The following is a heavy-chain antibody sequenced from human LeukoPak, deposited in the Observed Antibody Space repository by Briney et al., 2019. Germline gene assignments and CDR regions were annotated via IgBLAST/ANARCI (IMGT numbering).Heavy chain of an antibody. CDR3: AREGDRHFTFDY. CDR2: TAYDGAEK. CDR1: GFTFSSYA. J-gene: IGHJ4*02. Sequence: GGSLRLSCAASGFTFSSYAMHWVRQAPGKGLEWVGGTAYDGAEKYYADSVRGRFAISRDNSKSTVYLEMNSLRPEDAAVYYCAREGDRHFTFDYWGRGTLVTVSS. V-gene: IGHV3-30*01. D-gene: IGHD2/OR15-2a*01.